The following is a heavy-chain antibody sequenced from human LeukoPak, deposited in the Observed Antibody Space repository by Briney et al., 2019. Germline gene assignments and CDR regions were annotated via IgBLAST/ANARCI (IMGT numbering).Heavy chain of an antibody. J-gene: IGHJ4*02. D-gene: IGHD2-15*01. V-gene: IGHV3-7*01. CDR2: IKQDGSEK. CDR3: ARAGGYCSGGSCYDYDY. Sequence: ETLSLTCTVSGGSISSYYWSWIRQPPGKGLEWVANIKQDGSEKYYVDSVKGRFTISRDNAKNSLYLQMDSLRAEDTAVYYCARAGGYCSGGSCYDYDYWGQGTLVTVSS. CDR1: GGSISSYY.